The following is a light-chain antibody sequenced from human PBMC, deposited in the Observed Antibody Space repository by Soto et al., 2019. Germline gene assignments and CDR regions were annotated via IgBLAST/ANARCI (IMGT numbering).Light chain of an antibody. CDR2: NND. V-gene: IGLV1-44*01. CDR3: AAWDDSLNGVI. CDR1: SSNIGSNT. J-gene: IGLJ2*01. Sequence: QPVLTQPPSASGTPGQRVTVSCSGSSSNIGSNTVNWYQHLPGTAPKLLMFNNDQRPSGVPDRISGSKSGTSASLAISGLQSEDEADYYCAAWDDSLNGVIFGGGTKVTVL.